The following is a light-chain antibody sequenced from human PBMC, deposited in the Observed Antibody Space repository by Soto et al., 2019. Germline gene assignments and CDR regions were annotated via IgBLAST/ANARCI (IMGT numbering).Light chain of an antibody. Sequence: QSALTQPRSVSGSPGQSVSISCTGTSSDVGGYNYVSWYQQHPGKAPKLLIYDVSKRPSGVPDRFSGSKSGNTASLTISGLQAEDEGDYYCCSYAGSFFGGGTKLTVL. V-gene: IGLV2-11*01. J-gene: IGLJ2*01. CDR3: CSYAGSF. CDR2: DVS. CDR1: SSDVGGYNY.